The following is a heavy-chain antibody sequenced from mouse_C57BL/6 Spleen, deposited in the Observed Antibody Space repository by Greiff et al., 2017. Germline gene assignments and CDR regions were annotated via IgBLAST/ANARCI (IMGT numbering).Heavy chain of an antibody. CDR2: IWGGGST. D-gene: IGHD2-4*01. CDR3: AKHYDYDRGYAMGY. J-gene: IGHJ4*01. CDR1: GFSLTSYG. V-gene: IGHV2-9*01. Sequence: VQRVESGPGLVAPSPTLSISCTASGFSLTSYGVDWVRQPPGQGLEWLGVIWGGGSTNYNSALMSSLGISKDNTKSQVFLKMNSLQTDDTAMYYCAKHYDYDRGYAMGYWGQGASVTVSS.